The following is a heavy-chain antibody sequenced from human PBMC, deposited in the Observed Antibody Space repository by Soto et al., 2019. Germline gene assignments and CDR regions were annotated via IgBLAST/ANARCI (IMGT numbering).Heavy chain of an antibody. CDR2: ISYDGSNK. J-gene: IGHJ6*02. V-gene: IGHV3-30*18. CDR3: AKDPFRKKPIYYYGMDV. Sequence: GGSLILSCAASGFTFSSYGMHWVRQAPGKGLEWVAVISYDGSNKYYADSVKGRFTISRDNSKNTLYLQMNSLRAEDTAVYYCAKDPFRKKPIYYYGMDVWGQGTTVTV. CDR1: GFTFSSYG.